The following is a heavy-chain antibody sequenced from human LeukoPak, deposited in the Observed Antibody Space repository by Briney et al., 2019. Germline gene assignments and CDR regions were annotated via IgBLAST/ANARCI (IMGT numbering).Heavy chain of an antibody. CDR1: GCSHSSDYY. D-gene: IGHD2-21*01. V-gene: IGHV4-30-4*01. CDR3: VRRRQRYCGTGGCFGDFDP. CDR2: IYYSGRS. Sequence: SPNLFLTCPVSGCSHSSDYYWAWVRQTPGKGLEGVGYIYYSGRSYYNLSLKSRVTISVDTSKNQFSLKLGSVTAADTAVYYCVRRRQRYCGTGGCFGDFDPWGPGTLVTVSS. J-gene: IGHJ5*02.